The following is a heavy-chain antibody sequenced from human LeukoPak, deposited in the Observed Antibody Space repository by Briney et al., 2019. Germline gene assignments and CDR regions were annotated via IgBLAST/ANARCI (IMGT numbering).Heavy chain of an antibody. D-gene: IGHD2-2*01. CDR2: IYYSGST. Sequence: SEPLSLTCTVSGGSISSSSYYWGWIRQPPGKGLEWLGAIYYSGSTYYNPSLKSRVTISVDTSKNQFSLKLSSVTAADTAVYYCARQRSSTWDPNHYYYYMDVWGKGTTVTVSS. J-gene: IGHJ6*03. CDR3: ARQRSSTWDPNHYYYYMDV. CDR1: GGSISSSSYY. V-gene: IGHV4-39*01.